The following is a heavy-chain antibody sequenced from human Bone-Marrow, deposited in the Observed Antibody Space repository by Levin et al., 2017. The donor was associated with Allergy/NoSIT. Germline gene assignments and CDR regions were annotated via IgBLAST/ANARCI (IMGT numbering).Heavy chain of an antibody. CDR2: ISYDGSNQ. D-gene: IGHD1-20*01. V-gene: IGHV3-30*18. J-gene: IGHJ5*02. CDR3: AKDPGGYNWNSWFDP. CDR1: GFIFSSYG. Sequence: SCAASGFIFSSYGMHWVRQTPGKGLEWVAVISYDGSNQFHADSVKGRFTISRDNSKNTLYLQMNSLRAEDTAVYYCAKDPGGYNWNSWFDPWGQGTLVTVSS.